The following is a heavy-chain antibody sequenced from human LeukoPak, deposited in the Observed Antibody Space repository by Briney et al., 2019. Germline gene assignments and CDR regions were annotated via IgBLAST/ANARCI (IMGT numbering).Heavy chain of an antibody. V-gene: IGHV4-39*01. D-gene: IGHD3-10*01. J-gene: IGHJ5*02. CDR1: GGSISSSGYY. CDR3: AILLRYASGSSYWFDP. Sequence: SETLSLTCTVSGGSISSSGYYWGWIRQPPGKGLEWIGSIYYSGSTYYNPSLKSRVTMSVDTSKNQFSLKLSSVTAADTAVYYCAILLRYASGSSYWFDPWGQGTLVIVSS. CDR2: IYYSGST.